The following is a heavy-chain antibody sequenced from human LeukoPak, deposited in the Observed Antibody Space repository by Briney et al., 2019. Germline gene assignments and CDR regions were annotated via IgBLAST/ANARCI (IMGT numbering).Heavy chain of an antibody. CDR2: IGGRGDGI. D-gene: IGHD6-6*01. Sequence: QTGGSLRLSCAASGFTFSSYWMSWVRQAPGKGLEWISYIGGRGDGISYADSVRGRFTVSRDNAKNSLYLQINSLRAEDTAVYYCAGSSYSSSSSVWGQGTMVTVSS. CDR3: AGSSYSSSSSV. CDR1: GFTFSSYW. J-gene: IGHJ3*01. V-gene: IGHV3-48*01.